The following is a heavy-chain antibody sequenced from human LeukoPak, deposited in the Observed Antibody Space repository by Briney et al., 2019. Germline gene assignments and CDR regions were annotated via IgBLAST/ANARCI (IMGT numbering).Heavy chain of an antibody. D-gene: IGHD2-2*01. V-gene: IGHV1-8*02. CDR1: GYTFTSYD. Sequence: ASVKVSCKASGYTFTSYDINWVRQATGQGLEWMGWMNANSGNTSYAQKFQGRVTMTRNASISTAYMELSSLRSEATAVYYCARKGYGSSTSCFSIYYYGMDVWGQGTTVTVSS. CDR2: MNANSGNT. J-gene: IGHJ6*02. CDR3: ARKGYGSSTSCFSIYYYGMDV.